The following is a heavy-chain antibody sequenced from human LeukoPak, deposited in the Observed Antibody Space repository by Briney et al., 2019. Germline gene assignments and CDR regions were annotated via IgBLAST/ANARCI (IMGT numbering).Heavy chain of an antibody. CDR3: ASGETTAFHY. CDR2: IYSGGST. J-gene: IGHJ4*02. Sequence: GDLRLPCAASEFPVSSNYMSWVGQAPGKGLVWVSVIYSGGSTYYADSVKGRFTVSRDNSKNTLYLQMNSLRAEDTAVYYCASGETTAFHYWGQGTLVTVSS. V-gene: IGHV3-66*01. CDR1: EFPVSSNY. D-gene: IGHD4-11*01.